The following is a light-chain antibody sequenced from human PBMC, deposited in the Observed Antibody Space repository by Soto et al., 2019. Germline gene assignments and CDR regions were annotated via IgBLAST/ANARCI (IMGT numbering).Light chain of an antibody. J-gene: IGKJ1*01. CDR1: QSVSSSY. Sequence: NVLTLSPGPLSLSTGERATLSCRASQSVSSSYLAWYQQKPGQAPRLLIYGASSRATGIPDRFSGSGSGTDFTLTISRLEPEDFAVYYCQQYGSSGTFGQGTKVQ. V-gene: IGKV3-20*01. CDR2: GAS. CDR3: QQYGSSGT.